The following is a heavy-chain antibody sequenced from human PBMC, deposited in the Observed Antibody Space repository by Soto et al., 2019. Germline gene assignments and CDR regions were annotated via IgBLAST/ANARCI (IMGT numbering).Heavy chain of an antibody. CDR2: IKQDGSEK. D-gene: IGHD3-3*01. CDR1: GFTFSSYW. CDR3: ARGKPVYDFWSGYDINYYGMDV. Sequence: GGSLRLSCAASGFTFSSYWMSWVRQAPGKGLEWVANIKQDGSEKYYVDSVKGRFTISRDNAKNSLYLQMNSLRAEDTAVYYCARGKPVYDFWSGYDINYYGMDVWGQGTTVTVSS. V-gene: IGHV3-7*01. J-gene: IGHJ6*02.